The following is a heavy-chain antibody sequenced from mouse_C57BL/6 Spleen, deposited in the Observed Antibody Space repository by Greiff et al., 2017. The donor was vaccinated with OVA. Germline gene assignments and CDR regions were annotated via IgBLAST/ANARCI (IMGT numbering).Heavy chain of an antibody. CDR2: IYPGSGST. V-gene: IGHV1-55*01. CDR1: GYTFTSYW. Sequence: VQLQQPGAELVKPGASVKMSCKASGYTFTSYWITWVKQRPGQGLEWIGDIYPGSGSTKYNEKFQGKATLTADTYSSTAYMQLSSLTSEDSAVYYCARKGTCYDPAWLAYWGQGTLVTVSA. D-gene: IGHD2-10*01. J-gene: IGHJ3*01. CDR3: ARKGTCYDPAWLAY.